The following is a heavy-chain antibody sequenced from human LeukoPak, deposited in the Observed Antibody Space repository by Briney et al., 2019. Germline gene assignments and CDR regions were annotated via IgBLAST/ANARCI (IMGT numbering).Heavy chain of an antibody. V-gene: IGHV5-51*01. D-gene: IGHD6-13*01. CDR1: GYSFTSYW. CDR2: IYGGESDT. Sequence: GESLKISCKGSGYSFTSYWIGWVRQMPGKGLEWMGIIYGGESDTRYSPSFEGQVTISADKSISTAYLKWSSLKASDTAIYYCARQRNIESAGSDYYGMDVWGKGTTVTVSS. CDR3: ARQRNIESAGSDYYGMDV. J-gene: IGHJ6*04.